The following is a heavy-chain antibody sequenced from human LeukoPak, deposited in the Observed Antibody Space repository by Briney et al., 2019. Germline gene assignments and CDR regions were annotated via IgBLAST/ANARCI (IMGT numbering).Heavy chain of an antibody. Sequence: GGSLRLSCAASGFTFSNYAMSWVRQAPGKGLEWVSGISGSAGSTYYADSVKGRFTISRDNSKNTLYLQMNSLTDDDTAVYYCAKHSTTVTTDYFDYWGQGTLVTASS. CDR1: GFTFSNYA. D-gene: IGHD4-17*01. V-gene: IGHV3-23*01. CDR3: AKHSTTVTTDYFDY. J-gene: IGHJ4*02. CDR2: ISGSAGST.